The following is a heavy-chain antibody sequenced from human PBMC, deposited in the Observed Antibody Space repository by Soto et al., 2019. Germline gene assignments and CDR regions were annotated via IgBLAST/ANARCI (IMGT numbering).Heavy chain of an antibody. Sequence: ASVKVSCKASGHTFTSYAMHWVRQAPGQRLEWMGWINAGNGNTKYSQKFQGRVTITRDTSASTAYMELSSLRSEDTAVYYCARSRWLQLYYFDYWGQGTLVTVSS. CDR3: ARSRWLQLYYFDY. CDR1: GHTFTSYA. V-gene: IGHV1-3*01. J-gene: IGHJ4*02. D-gene: IGHD5-12*01. CDR2: INAGNGNT.